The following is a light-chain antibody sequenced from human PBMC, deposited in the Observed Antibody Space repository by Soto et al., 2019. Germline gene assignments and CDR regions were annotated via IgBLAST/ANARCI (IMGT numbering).Light chain of an antibody. J-gene: IGLJ2*01. CDR2: EVS. CDR1: SSDVGGYNY. Sequence: QSALTQPASVSGSPGQSITISCTGTSSDVGGYNYVSWYQQHPGKAPKLIIYEVSNRPSGVSIRFSGSKSGNTASLTISGLQAEDEAEYYCSSYTSSSTLVFGGGTKLTVL. V-gene: IGLV2-14*01. CDR3: SSYTSSSTLV.